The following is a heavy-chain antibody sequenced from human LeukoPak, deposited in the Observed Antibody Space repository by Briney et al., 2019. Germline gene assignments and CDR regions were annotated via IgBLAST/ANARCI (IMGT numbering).Heavy chain of an antibody. D-gene: IGHD3-3*01. CDR3: ARDWKDYDFWSGYYSRAFDI. CDR2: INPNSGGT. V-gene: IGHV1-2*02. CDR1: GYTFTGYY. J-gene: IGHJ3*02. Sequence: GASVKVSCKASGYTFTGYYMHWVRQAPGQGLEWMGWINPNSGGTNYAQKLQGRVTMTTDTSTSTAYMELRSLRSDDTAVYYCARDWKDYDFWSGYYSRAFDIWGQGTMVTVSS.